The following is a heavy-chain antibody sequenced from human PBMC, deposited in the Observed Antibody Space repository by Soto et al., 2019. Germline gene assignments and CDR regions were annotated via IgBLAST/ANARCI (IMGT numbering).Heavy chain of an antibody. V-gene: IGHV1-69*06. CDR2: IIPIFGTA. Sequence: SVKVSCKASGGTFSSYAISWVRQAPGQGLEWMGGIIPIFGTANYAQKFQGRVAITADKSTSTAYMELSSLRSEDTAVYYCASTYCTNGVCYSAYSSSWYFDYWGQGTLVTVSS. J-gene: IGHJ4*02. D-gene: IGHD2-8*01. CDR1: GGTFSSYA. CDR3: ASTYCTNGVCYSAYSSSWYFDY.